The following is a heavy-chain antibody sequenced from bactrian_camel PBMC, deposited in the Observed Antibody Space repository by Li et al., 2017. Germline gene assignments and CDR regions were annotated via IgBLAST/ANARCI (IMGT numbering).Heavy chain of an antibody. D-gene: IGHD3*01. V-gene: IGHV3S55*01. CDR1: GLTYATYY. J-gene: IGHJ4*01. CDR2: YSNDGREV. Sequence: HVQLVESGGGSVQAGGSLRLSCVASGLTYATYYIGWFRQDPGKERVAIGAYYSNDGREVSCDDSVKGRFTISADNSYTLSLQMNSLQPEDTAMYYCAAVTGCSLTPWLRDPGNKSGPMNWGQGTQVTVS. CDR3: AAVTGCSLTPWLRDPGNKSGPMN.